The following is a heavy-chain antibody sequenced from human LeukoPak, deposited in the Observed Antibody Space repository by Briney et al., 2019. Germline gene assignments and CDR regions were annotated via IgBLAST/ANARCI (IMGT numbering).Heavy chain of an antibody. CDR1: GDSISSSTYY. J-gene: IGHJ6*03. CDR2: IFYTGGT. CDR3: ASLAHGREVTRLPYYYYYMDV. V-gene: IGHV4-39*07. Sequence: SETLSLTCTVSGDSISSSTYYWGWIRQPPGKGLEWVGSIFYTGGTYYNPSLKSRVTISVDTSKNQFSLKLTSLTAADTAVYYCASLAHGREVTRLPYYYYYMDVWGEGTTVTVSS. D-gene: IGHD3-10*02.